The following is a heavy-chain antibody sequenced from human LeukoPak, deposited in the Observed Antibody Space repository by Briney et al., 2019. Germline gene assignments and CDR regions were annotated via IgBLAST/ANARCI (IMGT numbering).Heavy chain of an antibody. CDR3: AKSYSSGWGSYY. J-gene: IGHJ4*02. CDR2: INWNGGST. D-gene: IGHD6-19*01. Sequence: PGGSLRLSCAASGFTFDDYGMSWVRQAPGKGLEWVSGINWNGGSTGYADSVKGRFTISRDNSKNTLYLQMNSLRAEDTAVYYCAKSYSSGWGSYYWGQGTLVTVYS. V-gene: IGHV3-20*04. CDR1: GFTFDDYG.